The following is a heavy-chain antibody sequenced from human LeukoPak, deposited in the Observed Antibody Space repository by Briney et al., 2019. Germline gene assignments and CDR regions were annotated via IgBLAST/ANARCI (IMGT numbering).Heavy chain of an antibody. CDR1: GFTFSSYA. CDR3: AREGGGDFYYYGMDV. J-gene: IGHJ6*02. CDR2: ISGSGGST. D-gene: IGHD2-21*01. Sequence: GGSLRLSCAASGFTFSSYAMSWVRQAPGKGLEWVSAISGSGGSTYYADSVKGRFTISRDNSKNTLYLQMNSLRAEDTAVYYCAREGGGDFYYYGMDVWGQGTTVTVSS. V-gene: IGHV3-23*01.